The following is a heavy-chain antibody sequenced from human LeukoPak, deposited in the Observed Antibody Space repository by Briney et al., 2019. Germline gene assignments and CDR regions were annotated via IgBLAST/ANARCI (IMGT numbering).Heavy chain of an antibody. J-gene: IGHJ4*02. D-gene: IGHD3-10*01. Sequence: GGSLRLSCAASGFTFGSYGMHWVRQAPGKGLEWVAVISYDGSNKFYADSVKGRFTISRDNSKNTLYLQMNSLRAEDTAVYYCAKDSGANVPPRYYFDYWGQGTLVTVSS. CDR3: AKDSGANVPPRYYFDY. CDR2: ISYDGSNK. V-gene: IGHV3-30*18. CDR1: GFTFGSYG.